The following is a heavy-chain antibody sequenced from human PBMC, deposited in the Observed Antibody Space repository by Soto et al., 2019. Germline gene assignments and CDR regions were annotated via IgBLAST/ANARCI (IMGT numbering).Heavy chain of an antibody. CDR3: STWGRDGWYTGFF. Sequence: QVQLVQSGAEVKTPGASVKVSCKASGYTFTDYDINWVRQAPGQGLEWVGRMNPSSGKTDYAQNFQARVTMTRDTSISTAYLELSNLGYEDTAVFYCSTWGRDGWYTGFFWGQRTLVTVAS. CDR2: MNPSSGKT. J-gene: IGHJ4*02. D-gene: IGHD6-19*01. V-gene: IGHV1-8*01. CDR1: GYTFTDYD.